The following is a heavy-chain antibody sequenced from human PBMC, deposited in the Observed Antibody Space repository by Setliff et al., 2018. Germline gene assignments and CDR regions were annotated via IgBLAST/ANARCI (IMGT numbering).Heavy chain of an antibody. V-gene: IGHV3-21*01. D-gene: IGHD2-21*02. CDR1: GFTFSSYS. J-gene: IGHJ6*02. Sequence: GSLRLSCAASGFTFSSYSMNWVRQASGKGLVWVSSISSSSSYIYYAESVKGRFTISRDNAKNSLYLQMNSLRAEDTAVYCCARDDRYRYCGGDCYYGYGMDVWGQGTTVTVSS. CDR3: ARDDRYRYCGGDCYYGYGMDV. CDR2: ISSSSSYI.